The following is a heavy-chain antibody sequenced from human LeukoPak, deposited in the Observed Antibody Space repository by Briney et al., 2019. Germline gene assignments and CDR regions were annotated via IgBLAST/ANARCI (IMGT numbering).Heavy chain of an antibody. J-gene: IGHJ6*03. D-gene: IGHD3-10*01. Sequence: GGSLRLSCEASGFTFSSYSMNWVRQAPGKGLEWVSSISSSSSYIYYADSVKGRFTISRDNAKNSLNLQMNSLRAEDTAVYYCARDSGAGGYYYYYYTDVWGKGNTVTVSS. CDR2: ISSSSSYI. V-gene: IGHV3-21*01. CDR3: ARDSGAGGYYYYYYTDV. CDR1: GFTFSSYS.